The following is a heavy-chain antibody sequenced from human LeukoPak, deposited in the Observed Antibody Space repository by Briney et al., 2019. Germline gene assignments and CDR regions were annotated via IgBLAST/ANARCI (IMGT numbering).Heavy chain of an antibody. CDR1: GGTFSSYA. Sequence: ASVKVSCKASGGTFSSYAISWVRQAPGQGLEWMGRIIPIFGTANYAQKFQGRVTITTDESTSTAYMELSSLRSEDTAVYYCAPERCYGSGSYFDYWGQGTLVTVSS. CDR3: APERCYGSGSYFDY. CDR2: IIPIFGTA. D-gene: IGHD3-10*01. V-gene: IGHV1-69*05. J-gene: IGHJ4*02.